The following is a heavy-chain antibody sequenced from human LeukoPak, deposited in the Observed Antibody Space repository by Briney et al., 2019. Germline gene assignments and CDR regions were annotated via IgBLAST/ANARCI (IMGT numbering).Heavy chain of an antibody. V-gene: IGHV3-11*04. CDR3: AKLHGYNFDY. CDR2: ISTSGTTM. CDR1: GFTFSDYH. D-gene: IGHD5-24*01. J-gene: IGHJ4*02. Sequence: SGGSLRLSCAASGFTFSDYHMSWIRQAPGKGLEWVSYISTSGTTMYYADSVKGRFTISRDNAKNSLYLQMNSLRAEDTAVYYCAKLHGYNFDYWGQGTLVTVSS.